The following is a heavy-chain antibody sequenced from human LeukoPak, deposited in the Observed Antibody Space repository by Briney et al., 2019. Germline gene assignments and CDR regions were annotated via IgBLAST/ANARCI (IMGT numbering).Heavy chain of an antibody. D-gene: IGHD1-26*01. CDR2: INPNSGAT. Sequence: GASVKVSCKASGYTFTGYYMHWVRQAPGQALQWMGRINPNSGATNYAQKFQGWVTMTRDTSISTAYMELSRLRSDDTAVYYCARGLGAAPYFDYWGQGTLVTVSS. CDR1: GYTFTGYY. J-gene: IGHJ4*02. CDR3: ARGLGAAPYFDY. V-gene: IGHV1-2*04.